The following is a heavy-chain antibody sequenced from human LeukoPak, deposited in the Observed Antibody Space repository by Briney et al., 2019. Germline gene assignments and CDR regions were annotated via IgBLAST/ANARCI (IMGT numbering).Heavy chain of an antibody. J-gene: IGHJ4*02. Sequence: SETLSLTCTVSGGSISSYYWSWIRQPPGKGLEWIGYIYYSGSTNYNPSLKSRVTISVDTSKNQFSLKLSSVTAADTAVYYCARFGSGWYYFDYWGQGTLVTVSS. D-gene: IGHD6-19*01. CDR3: ARFGSGWYYFDY. V-gene: IGHV4-59*01. CDR2: IYYSGST. CDR1: GGSISSYY.